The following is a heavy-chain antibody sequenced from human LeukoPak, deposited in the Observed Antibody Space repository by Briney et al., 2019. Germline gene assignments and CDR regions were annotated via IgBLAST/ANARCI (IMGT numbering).Heavy chain of an antibody. J-gene: IGHJ4*02. V-gene: IGHV3-23*01. D-gene: IGHD3-22*01. Sequence: GGSLRLSCAASGFTVINYAMNWVRQAPGKGLEWVSTIRESSGDTYYEDSVKGRFTIYRDISKNTVYLQMNNLRVEDTAVYFCAKRPISDDDKSFDYWGQGLLVTVSS. CDR1: GFTVINYA. CDR3: AKRPISDDDKSFDY. CDR2: IRESSGDT.